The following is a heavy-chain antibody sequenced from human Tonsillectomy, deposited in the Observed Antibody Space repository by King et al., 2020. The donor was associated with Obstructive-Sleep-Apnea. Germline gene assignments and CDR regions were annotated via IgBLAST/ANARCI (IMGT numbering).Heavy chain of an antibody. Sequence: VQLQQWGAGLLKPSETLSLTCAVYGGSFSGYHWSWIRQPPGKGLEWIGEINHSGSTNYNPALKSRVTMLVDTSKNQFSLNLSSVTAADTAVYYWARRYYGSGSYSPVDYWGQGNLVTVSS. CDR1: GGSFSGYH. CDR2: INHSGST. V-gene: IGHV4-34*01. D-gene: IGHD3-10*01. CDR3: ARRYYGSGSYSPVDY. J-gene: IGHJ4*02.